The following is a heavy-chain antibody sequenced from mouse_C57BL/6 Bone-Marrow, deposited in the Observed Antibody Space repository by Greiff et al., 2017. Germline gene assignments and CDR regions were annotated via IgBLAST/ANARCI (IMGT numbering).Heavy chain of an antibody. J-gene: IGHJ1*03. V-gene: IGHV1-64*01. Sequence: QVQLQQSGAELVKPGASVKLSCKASGYTFTSYWMHWVKQRPGQGLEWIGMIHPNSGSTNYNEKFKSKATLTVDKSSSTAYMQLSSLTSEDSAVYYCARRYGSSPPWSCDVWGTGTTVTVSS. CDR3: ARRYGSSPPWSCDV. CDR1: GYTFTSYW. CDR2: IHPNSGST. D-gene: IGHD1-1*01.